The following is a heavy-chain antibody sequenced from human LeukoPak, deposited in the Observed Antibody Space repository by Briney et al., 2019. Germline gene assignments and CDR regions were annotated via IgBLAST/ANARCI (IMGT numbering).Heavy chain of an antibody. J-gene: IGHJ5*02. Sequence: SQTLSLTCVISGDSVSSNIPAWNWIRQSPSRGLEWLGRTWYRSKRYNDYAVAVKSLITINPDTPKNQSSLHLYAVTPEHTAIYCCVRADSSGQSSWFDTWGQGTLVTVSS. D-gene: IGHD6-25*01. CDR1: GDSVSSNIPA. V-gene: IGHV6-1*01. CDR2: TWYRSKRYN. CDR3: VRADSSGQSSWFDT.